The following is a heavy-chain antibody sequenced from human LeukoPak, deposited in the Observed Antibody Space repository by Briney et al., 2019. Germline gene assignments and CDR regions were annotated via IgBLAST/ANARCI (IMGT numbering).Heavy chain of an antibody. D-gene: IGHD5-24*01. CDR1: GFTFSSYA. J-gene: IGHJ4*02. CDR2: ISGSGGST. CDR3: AKVERAGYNPYYFDY. V-gene: IGHV3-23*01. Sequence: GGSLSLSCAAPGFTFSSYAMSWVRQAPGKGLEWVSAISGSGGSTYYADSVKGRFPISKDNSKNPLYLQMNSLRAEDTAVYYCAKVERAGYNPYYFDYWGQGTLVTVSS.